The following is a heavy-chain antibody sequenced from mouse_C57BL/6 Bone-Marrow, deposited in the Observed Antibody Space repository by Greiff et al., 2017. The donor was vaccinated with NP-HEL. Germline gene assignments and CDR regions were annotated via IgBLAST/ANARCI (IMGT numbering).Heavy chain of an antibody. CDR3: AREGFVY. V-gene: IGHV1-52*01. Sequence: QVQLQQPGAELVRPGSSVKLSCKASGYTFTSYWMHWVKQRPIQGLEWIGNIDPSGSETHYNQNFKDKATLTVDKSSSTAYLQLSSLTSEDSAVYYCAREGFVYWGPGTLVTVSA. J-gene: IGHJ3*01. CDR1: GYTFTSYW. CDR2: IDPSGSET.